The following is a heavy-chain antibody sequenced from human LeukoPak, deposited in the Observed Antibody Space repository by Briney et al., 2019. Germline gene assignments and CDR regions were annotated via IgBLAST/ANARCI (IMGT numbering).Heavy chain of an antibody. CDR3: ARDMTGPNADWFDP. J-gene: IGHJ5*02. CDR2: ISSSGSTI. Sequence: GESLRLSCAASGFTFSDYYMSWIRQAPGRGPKWISYISSSGSTIYYADSVKGRFTISRDNAKNSLYLQMNSLRAEDTAVYYCARDMTGPNADWFDPWGQGTPVTVSS. CDR1: GFTFSDYY. V-gene: IGHV3-11*04. D-gene: IGHD3-10*01.